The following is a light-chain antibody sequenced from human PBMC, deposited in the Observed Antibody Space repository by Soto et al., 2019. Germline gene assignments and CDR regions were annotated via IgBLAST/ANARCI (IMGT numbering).Light chain of an antibody. CDR3: QHYGDSPPFT. CDR2: GTS. Sequence: EVTLTQSPGTLSLSPGERATLSCRTSQSISSTYLAWYQQKPGQAPRPLMSGTSRRATGIPDRFSGSGSGTDFTLSISRLEPEDFAVYYCQHYGDSPPFTFGPGTKVDVK. J-gene: IGKJ3*01. CDR1: QSISSTY. V-gene: IGKV3-20*01.